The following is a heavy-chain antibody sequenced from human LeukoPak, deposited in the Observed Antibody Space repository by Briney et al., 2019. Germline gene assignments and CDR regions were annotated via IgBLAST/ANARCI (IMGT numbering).Heavy chain of an antibody. CDR2: IYSGGST. Sequence: PGGSLRLSCAASGFTVSSNYMSWVRQAPGKGLEWVSVIYSGGSTYYADSVKGRFTVSRDNSKNTLYLQMNSLRAEDTAVYYCARGTFDSSGYYLFDYWGQGTLVTVSS. D-gene: IGHD3-22*01. CDR3: ARGTFDSSGYYLFDY. J-gene: IGHJ4*02. CDR1: GFTVSSNY. V-gene: IGHV3-66*01.